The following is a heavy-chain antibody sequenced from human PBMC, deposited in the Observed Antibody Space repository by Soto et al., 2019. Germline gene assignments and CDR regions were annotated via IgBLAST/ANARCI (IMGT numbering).Heavy chain of an antibody. CDR2: ISYDGSNK. J-gene: IGHJ3*02. V-gene: IGHV3-30*18. CDR3: AKAVRSGYDIVDAFDI. CDR1: GFTFSSYG. D-gene: IGHD5-12*01. Sequence: GGSLRLSCAASGFTFSSYGMHWVRQAPGKGLEWVAVISYDGSNKYYADSVKGRFTISRDNSKNTLYLQMNSLRAEDTAVYYCAKAVRSGYDIVDAFDIWGQGTMVTVSS.